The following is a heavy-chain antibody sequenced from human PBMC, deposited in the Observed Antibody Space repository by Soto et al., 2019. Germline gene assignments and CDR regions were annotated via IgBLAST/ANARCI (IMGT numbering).Heavy chain of an antibody. D-gene: IGHD6-13*01. CDR2: IIPILGIA. J-gene: IGHJ6*03. V-gene: IGHV1-69*02. Sequence: SVKVSCKTAGGTFSRYTISWVRQAPGQGLEWMGRIIPILGIANYAQKFQGRVTITADKSTSTAYMELSSLRSEDTAVYYCARGPPSSAAPAQYYYYYYMDVWGKGTTVTVSS. CDR3: ARGPPSSAAPAQYYYYYYMDV. CDR1: GGTFSRYT.